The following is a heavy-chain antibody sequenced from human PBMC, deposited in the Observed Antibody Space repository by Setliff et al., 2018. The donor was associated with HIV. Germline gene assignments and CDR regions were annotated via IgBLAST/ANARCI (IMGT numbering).Heavy chain of an antibody. CDR3: ARGDSFVYSYVYPDY. D-gene: IGHD3-22*01. V-gene: IGHV3-11*06. J-gene: IGHJ4*02. CDR2: ITSNLNY. Sequence: PGGSLRLSCAASGFTFSDYYMRWVRQAPGKGLEWVSSITSNLNYIYADSVTGRFTISRDNTRNSLYLQMNSLRAEDTAVYFCARGDSFVYSYVYPDYWGQGTLVTVSS. CDR1: GFTFSDYY.